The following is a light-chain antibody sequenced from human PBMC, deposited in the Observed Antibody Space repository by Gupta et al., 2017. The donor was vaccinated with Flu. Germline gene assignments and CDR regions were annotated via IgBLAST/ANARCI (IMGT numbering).Light chain of an antibody. CDR2: DVS. CDR3: SSFTSSSTYV. CDR1: SSDVGGYNY. J-gene: IGLJ1*01. Sequence: SALTQPASVSGSPGQSITISCTGTSSDVGGYNYVSWYQQHPGKAHNLMIYDVSKRPAGVANRFSGSKSGNTASLTISGRQAEDEADYYCSSFTSSSTYVFGTGTKVTVL. V-gene: IGLV2-14*01.